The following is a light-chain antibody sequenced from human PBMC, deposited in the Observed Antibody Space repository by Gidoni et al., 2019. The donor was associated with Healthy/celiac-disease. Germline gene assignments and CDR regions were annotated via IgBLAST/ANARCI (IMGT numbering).Light chain of an antibody. CDR3: QQGYSTPYT. CDR2: AAS. J-gene: IGKJ2*01. V-gene: IGKV1-39*01. CDR1: QSISSY. Sequence: DIQMTQYPSSLSASVGDRVTITCRASQSISSYLNWYQQKPGKAPKLLIYAASSLQSGVPSRFSGSGSGTDFTLTISSLQPEDFATYYCQQGYSTPYTFXXXTKLEIK.